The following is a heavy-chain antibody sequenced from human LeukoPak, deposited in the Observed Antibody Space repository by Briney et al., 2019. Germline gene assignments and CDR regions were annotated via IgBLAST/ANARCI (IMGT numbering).Heavy chain of an antibody. V-gene: IGHV3-23*01. CDR2: ISGSGGST. CDR1: GFTFSSYA. J-gene: IGHJ6*03. D-gene: IGHD2-8*01. Sequence: GGSLRLSYAASGFTFSSYAMSWVRQAPGKGLEWVSPISGSGGSTYYADSVKGRFTISRDNSKNTLYLQMNSLRAEDTAVYYCAKEIVPAYYYYYMDVWGKGTTVTVSS. CDR3: AKEIVPAYYYYYMDV.